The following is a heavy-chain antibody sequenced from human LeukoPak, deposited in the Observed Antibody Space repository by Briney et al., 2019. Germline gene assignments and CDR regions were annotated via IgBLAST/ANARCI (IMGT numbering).Heavy chain of an antibody. Sequence: ASVKVSCKVSGYTLTELSMHWVRQAPGNGLEWMGGFDPEDGETIYAQKFQGRVTMTEDTSTDTAYMELSSLRSEDTAVYYCATGINSDFWSGYYSTGLGMDVWGQGTTVTVSS. D-gene: IGHD3-3*01. CDR2: FDPEDGET. V-gene: IGHV1-24*01. CDR1: GYTLTELS. CDR3: ATGINSDFWSGYYSTGLGMDV. J-gene: IGHJ6*02.